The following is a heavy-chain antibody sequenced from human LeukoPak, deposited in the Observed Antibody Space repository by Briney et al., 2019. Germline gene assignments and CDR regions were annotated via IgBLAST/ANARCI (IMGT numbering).Heavy chain of an antibody. Sequence: GASVKVSCKASGYTFTSYDINWVRQATGQGLEWMGWMNPNSGNTGYAQKFQGRVTMTRNTSISTAYMELSSLRSEDTAVYYCARHPGYSYAENLGWFETWGQGTLVTVSS. CDR1: GYTFTSYD. D-gene: IGHD5-18*01. V-gene: IGHV1-8*01. J-gene: IGHJ5*02. CDR2: MNPNSGNT. CDR3: ARHPGYSYAENLGWFET.